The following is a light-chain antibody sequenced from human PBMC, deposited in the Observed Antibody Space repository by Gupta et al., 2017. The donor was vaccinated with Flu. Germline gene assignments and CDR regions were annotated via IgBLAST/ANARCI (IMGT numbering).Light chain of an antibody. CDR1: QSVSSN. CDR2: GAS. Sequence: GERATLTCRASQSVSSNLAWYQQKPGQAPRLLIYGASTRATGIPARFSGSGSGTEFTLTISSLQSEDFAVYYCQQYNNCLRTFGQGTKVEIK. V-gene: IGKV3-15*01. CDR3: QQYNNCLRT. J-gene: IGKJ1*01.